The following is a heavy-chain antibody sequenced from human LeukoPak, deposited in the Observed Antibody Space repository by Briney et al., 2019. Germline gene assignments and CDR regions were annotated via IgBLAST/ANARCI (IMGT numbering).Heavy chain of an antibody. CDR2: IRYDGSNK. Sequence: PGGSLRLSCAASGFTFSSYGMHWVRQAPGKGLEWVAFIRYDGSNKYYADSVKGRFTISRDNSKNTLYLQMNSLRAEDTAVYYCAKDMALSAHDAFDIWGQGTMVTVSS. J-gene: IGHJ3*02. CDR1: GFTFSSYG. V-gene: IGHV3-30*02. D-gene: IGHD2-15*01. CDR3: AKDMALSAHDAFDI.